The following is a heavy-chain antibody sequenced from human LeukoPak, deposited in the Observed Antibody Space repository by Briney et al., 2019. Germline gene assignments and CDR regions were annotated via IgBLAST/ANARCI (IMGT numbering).Heavy chain of an antibody. J-gene: IGHJ3*02. D-gene: IGHD1-1*01. CDR1: GGTFSSYA. Sequence: SVKVSCKASGGTFSSYAISWVRQAPGQGLEWMGRIIPILGIANYAQKFQGRVTITADKSTSTAYMELSSLGSEDTAVYYCARVVQPPPASKDAFDIWGQGTMVTVSS. V-gene: IGHV1-69*04. CDR2: IIPILGIA. CDR3: ARVVQPPPASKDAFDI.